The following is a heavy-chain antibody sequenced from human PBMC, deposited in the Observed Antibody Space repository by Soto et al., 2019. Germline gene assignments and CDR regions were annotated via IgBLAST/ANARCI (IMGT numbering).Heavy chain of an antibody. CDR2: ISGSGGST. V-gene: IGHV3-23*01. D-gene: IGHD3-9*01. CDR3: AKEGVDYPSYWYFDL. Sequence: EVQLLESGGGLVQPGGSLRLSCAASGFTFSSYAMSWVRQAPGKGLEWVSAISGSGGSTYYVDSVKGRFTISRDNSKNTLYLQMNSLTAEDTAVYYCAKEGVDYPSYWYFDLWGRGTLVTVSS. CDR1: GFTFSSYA. J-gene: IGHJ2*01.